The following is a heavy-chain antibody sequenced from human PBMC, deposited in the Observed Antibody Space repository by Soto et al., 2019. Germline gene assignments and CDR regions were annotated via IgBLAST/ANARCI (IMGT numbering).Heavy chain of an antibody. CDR2: INPSGGST. CDR1: GYTFTSYY. J-gene: IGHJ5*02. V-gene: IGHV1-46*01. CDR3: ARSPYCSGGSCYSFGWFDP. D-gene: IGHD2-15*01. Sequence: ASVKVSCKASGYTFTSYYMHWVRQAPGQGLEWMGIINPSGGSTSYAQKFQGRVTMTRDTSTSTVYMELSSLRPEDTAVYYCARSPYCSGGSCYSFGWFDPWGQGTLVTVSS.